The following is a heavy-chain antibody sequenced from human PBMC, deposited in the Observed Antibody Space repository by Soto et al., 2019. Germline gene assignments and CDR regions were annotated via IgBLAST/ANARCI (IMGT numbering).Heavy chain of an antibody. CDR3: ATRYTAMVHDSDYYYYYYGMDV. CDR1: GFTFSSYA. Sequence: SLRLSCAASGFTFSSYAMHWVRQAPGKGLEWVAVISYDGSNKYYADSVKGRFTISRDNSKNTLYLQMNSLRAEDTAVYYCATRYTAMVHDSDYYYYYYGMDVWGQGTTVTVSS. J-gene: IGHJ6*02. V-gene: IGHV3-30-3*01. CDR2: ISYDGSNK. D-gene: IGHD5-18*01.